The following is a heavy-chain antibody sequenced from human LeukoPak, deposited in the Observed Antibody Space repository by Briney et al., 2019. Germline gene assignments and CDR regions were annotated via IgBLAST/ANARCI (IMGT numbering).Heavy chain of an antibody. CDR1: GGSISSYY. D-gene: IGHD4-17*01. Sequence: SETLSLTCTVSGGSISSYYWSWIRQPPGKGLEWIGYIYYSGSTNYNPSLKSRVTISVDTSKNQFSLKLSSVTAADTAVCYCARSTTVTTDYWGQGTLVTVSS. CDR3: ARSTTVTTDY. CDR2: IYYSGST. V-gene: IGHV4-59*01. J-gene: IGHJ4*02.